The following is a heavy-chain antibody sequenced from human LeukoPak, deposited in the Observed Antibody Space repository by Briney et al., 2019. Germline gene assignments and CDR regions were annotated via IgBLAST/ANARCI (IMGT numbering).Heavy chain of an antibody. CDR1: GFTFSNYA. CDR2: ITSGGGTT. J-gene: IGHJ4*02. CDR3: ARDPPRAAWVFDY. Sequence: PGWSLRLSCATSGFTFSNYAMSWVLQAPGKALERVSAITSGGGTTYYAGSVKGRFTISRDNSKNTLYLQMNSLRAEDTAVYYCARDPPRAAWVFDYWGQGTLVSVSS. D-gene: IGHD6-25*01. V-gene: IGHV3-23*01.